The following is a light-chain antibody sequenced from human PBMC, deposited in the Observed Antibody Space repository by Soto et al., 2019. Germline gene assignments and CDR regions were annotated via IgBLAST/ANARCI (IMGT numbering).Light chain of an antibody. V-gene: IGKV1-9*01. J-gene: IGKJ5*01. CDR1: QGLSSN. CDR2: GVS. Sequence: IQLTQSPSSLSASVGDRVTITCRASQGLSSNVAWHQQKPGEAPKLLFYGVSFLQSGVPPRFSGGGSGTDFTLTISSLQPDDFATYYCQQLKSYPITFGQGTRLEIK. CDR3: QQLKSYPIT.